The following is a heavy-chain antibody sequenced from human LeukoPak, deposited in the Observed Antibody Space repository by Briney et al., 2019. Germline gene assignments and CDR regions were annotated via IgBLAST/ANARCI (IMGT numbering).Heavy chain of an antibody. J-gene: IGHJ1*01. D-gene: IGHD3-10*01. Sequence: PSETLSLTCAVYGGSFSGYYWSWIRQPPGKGLEWIGEINHSGSTNYNPSLKSRVIVSVDTSKNQFSLKLTSVTAADTAVYYCARHGFAGAFQHWGQGTLVTVSS. CDR3: ARHGFAGAFQH. CDR1: GGSFSGYY. V-gene: IGHV4-34*01. CDR2: INHSGST.